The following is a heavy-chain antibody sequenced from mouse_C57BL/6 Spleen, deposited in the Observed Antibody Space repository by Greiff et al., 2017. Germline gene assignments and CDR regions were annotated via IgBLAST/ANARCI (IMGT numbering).Heavy chain of an antibody. CDR3: ASGNYGFAY. CDR1: GFTFTDYY. J-gene: IGHJ3*01. CDR2: IRNKANGYTT. V-gene: IGHV7-3*01. D-gene: IGHD2-1*01. Sequence: EVKLMESGGGLVQPGGSLSLSCAASGFTFTDYYMSWVRQPPGKALEWLGFIRNKANGYTTEYSASVKGRFTISRDNSQSILYLQMNALRAEDSATDYCASGNYGFAYWCQGTLVTVSA.